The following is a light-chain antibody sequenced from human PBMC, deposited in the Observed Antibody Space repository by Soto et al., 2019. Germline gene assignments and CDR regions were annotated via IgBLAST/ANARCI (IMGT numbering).Light chain of an antibody. J-gene: IGLJ3*02. CDR1: SSDVGNYVL. CDR2: EVT. Sequence: QSVLTQPASVSGSPGQSITISCTGTSSDVGNYVLVSWYQQHPGKAPKLNIYEVTKRPSGVSDRFSGSKSGNTASLTISRLQAEDEADYYFCSYAGGSTGVFGGGTKVTVL. CDR3: CSYAGGSTGV. V-gene: IGLV2-23*02.